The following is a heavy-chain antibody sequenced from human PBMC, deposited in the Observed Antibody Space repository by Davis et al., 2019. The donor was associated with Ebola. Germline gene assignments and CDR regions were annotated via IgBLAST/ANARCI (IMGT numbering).Heavy chain of an antibody. J-gene: IGHJ4*02. D-gene: IGHD3-10*02. CDR1: GYIFTNYG. CDR3: ARDGRSSSSWVAQAPLYVLDS. V-gene: IGHV1-18*01. CDR2: IRAYTGDT. Sequence: ASVKVSCKASGYIFTNYGVSWVRQAPGQGLEWLGWIRAYTGDTDHVQSLQDRLTMTTDASTNTASFHLSSLTSDDTAVYYCARDGRSSSSWVAQAPLYVLDSWGQGTLVTVAS.